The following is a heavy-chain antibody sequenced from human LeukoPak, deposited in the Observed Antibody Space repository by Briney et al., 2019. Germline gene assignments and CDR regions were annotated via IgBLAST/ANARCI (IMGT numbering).Heavy chain of an antibody. CDR2: IYTSGST. CDR1: GGSISSYY. J-gene: IGHJ6*03. D-gene: IGHD6-6*01. CDR3: ARAKAYSSSNHYYYYYMDV. Sequence: SETLSLTCTVSGGSISSYYWSWTRQPAGKGLEWIGRIYTSGSTNYNPSLKSRVTMSVDTSKNQFSLKLSSVTAADSAVYYCARAKAYSSSNHYYYYYMDVWGKGTTVTVSS. V-gene: IGHV4-4*07.